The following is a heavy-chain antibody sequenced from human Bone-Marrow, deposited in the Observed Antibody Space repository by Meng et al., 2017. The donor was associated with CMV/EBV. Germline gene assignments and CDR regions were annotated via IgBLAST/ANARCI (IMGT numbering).Heavy chain of an antibody. CDR3: ARDRGGYNTYYECWSGYYLGY. CDR2: TSYDGSNK. CDR1: GSTFSSYA. J-gene: IGHJ4*02. V-gene: IGHV3-30*04. Sequence: GGSLRLSCAASGSTFSSYAMHWDRQAPGKGLEWVAVTSYDGSNKYYADSVKGRFTISRDNSKTALYLKMNSLRAEDTAVYYCARDRGGYNTYYECWSGYYLGYWGQGTLVTVSS. D-gene: IGHD3-3*01.